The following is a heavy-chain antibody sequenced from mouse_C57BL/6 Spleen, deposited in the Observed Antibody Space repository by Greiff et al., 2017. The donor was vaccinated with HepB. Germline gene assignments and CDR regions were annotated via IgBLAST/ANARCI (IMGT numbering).Heavy chain of an antibody. Sequence: EVKLEESGGDLVKPGGSLKLSCAASGFTFSSYGMSWVRQTPDKRLEWVATISSGGSYTYYPDSVKGRFTISRDNAKNTLYLQMSSLKSEDTAMYYCARHVRGTENWYFDVWGTGTTVTVSS. CDR3: ARHVRGTENWYFDV. D-gene: IGHD4-1*01. J-gene: IGHJ1*03. CDR1: GFTFSSYG. V-gene: IGHV5-6*01. CDR2: ISSGGSYT.